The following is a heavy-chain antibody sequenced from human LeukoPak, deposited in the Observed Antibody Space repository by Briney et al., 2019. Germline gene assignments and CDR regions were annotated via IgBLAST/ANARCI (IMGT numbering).Heavy chain of an antibody. Sequence: GGSLRLSCEASEFTFRSYWMSWVRQAPGKGLEWVANIKQDGSEKYYVDSVKGRFTISRDNAKNSLYLQMNSLRAEDTAVYYCARDDFGYCSSTSCYSQHDAFDIWGQGTMVTVSS. V-gene: IGHV3-7*01. CDR2: IKQDGSEK. CDR1: EFTFRSYW. J-gene: IGHJ3*02. D-gene: IGHD2-2*01. CDR3: ARDDFGYCSSTSCYSQHDAFDI.